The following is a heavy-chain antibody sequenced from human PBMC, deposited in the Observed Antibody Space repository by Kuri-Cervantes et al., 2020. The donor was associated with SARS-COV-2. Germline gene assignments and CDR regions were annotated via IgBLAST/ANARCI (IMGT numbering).Heavy chain of an antibody. J-gene: IGHJ3*02. CDR3: AREDLGFGARGAFDI. D-gene: IGHD3-10*01. CDR1: GYTFTTFG. V-gene: IGHV1-18*01. Sequence: ASVKVSCKASGYTFTTFGLSWVRQAPGQGLEWMGWISDYNGDTKYAQKFQGRVTMTTDTSTTTAYMELSSLRSEDTAVYYCAREDLGFGARGAFDIWGQGTMVTVSS. CDR2: ISDYNGDT.